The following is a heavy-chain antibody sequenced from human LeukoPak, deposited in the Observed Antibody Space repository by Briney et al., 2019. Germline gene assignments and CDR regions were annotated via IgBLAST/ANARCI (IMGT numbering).Heavy chain of an antibody. Sequence: GGSLRLSWIASGFTFGDYAMSWVRQAPGKGLEWVGFIRSKAYGGTTEYAASVKGRFTISRDDSKSIAYLQMNSLKTEDTAVYYCTRAGYDFWSGYYTGMVGYYFDYWGQGTLVTVSS. CDR1: GFTFGDYA. J-gene: IGHJ4*02. CDR3: TRAGYDFWSGYYTGMVGYYFDY. D-gene: IGHD3-3*01. CDR2: IRSKAYGGTT. V-gene: IGHV3-49*04.